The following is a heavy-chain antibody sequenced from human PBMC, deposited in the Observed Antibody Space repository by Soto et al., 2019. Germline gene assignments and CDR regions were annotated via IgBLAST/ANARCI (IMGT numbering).Heavy chain of an antibody. CDR1: GFTFSSYG. D-gene: IGHD3-10*02. J-gene: IGHJ1*01. CDR2: ISYDGSNK. V-gene: IGHV3-30*18. Sequence: GGSLRLSCAASGFTFSSYGMHWVRQAPGKGLEWVAVISYDGSNKYYADSVKGRFTISRDNSKNTLYLQMNSLRAEDTAVYYCANVPGYGRGGIDAWGRGPLFTVA. CDR3: ANVPGYGRGGIDA.